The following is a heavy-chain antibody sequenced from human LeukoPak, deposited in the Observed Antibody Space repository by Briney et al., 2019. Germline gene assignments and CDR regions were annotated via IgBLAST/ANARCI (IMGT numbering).Heavy chain of an antibody. V-gene: IGHV3-43*01. CDR3: AKDKRGSGGYNSGWYAFDD. CDR2: INWDGGTT. CDR1: GFTFDGYF. J-gene: IGHJ4*01. Sequence: PGGSLGLSCVASGFTFDGYFMHWVRQGPGKALEWVSLINWDGGTTYYADSVKGRFTISRDNSKNSLYLQMNSLTSEDSALYYCAKDKRGSGGYNSGWYAFDDWGQGTLVTVSS. D-gene: IGHD6-19*01.